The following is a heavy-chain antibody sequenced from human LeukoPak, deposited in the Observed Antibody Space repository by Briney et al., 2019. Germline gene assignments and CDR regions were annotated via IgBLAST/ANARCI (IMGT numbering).Heavy chain of an antibody. CDR3: ARAVDCSGGSCYSVGYYFDY. D-gene: IGHD2-15*01. CDR2: INPNSGGT. V-gene: IGHV1-2*02. J-gene: IGHJ4*02. CDR1: GYTFTSYG. Sequence: ASVKVSCKASGYTFTSYGISWVRQAPGQGLEWMGWINPNSGGTNYAQKFQGRVTMTRDTSISTAYMELSRLRSDDTAVYYCARAVDCSGGSCYSVGYYFDYWGQGTLVTVSS.